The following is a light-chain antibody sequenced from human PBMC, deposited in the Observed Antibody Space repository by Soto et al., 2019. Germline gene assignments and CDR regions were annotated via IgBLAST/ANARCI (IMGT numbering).Light chain of an antibody. V-gene: IGKV3-15*01. CDR3: QQNNNWPYT. J-gene: IGKJ2*01. Sequence: EIVMTQSPATLSVSPGERAALSCRASQSVSSNFAWYQQKPGQAPRLLIYGASTRATDIPARFSGSGSGTEFTLTISSLQSEDFAVYYCQQNNNWPYTFGQGTKLEIK. CDR1: QSVSSN. CDR2: GAS.